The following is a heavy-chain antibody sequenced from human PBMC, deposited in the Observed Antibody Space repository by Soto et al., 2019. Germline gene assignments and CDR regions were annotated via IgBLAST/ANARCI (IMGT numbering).Heavy chain of an antibody. CDR1: GYTFNGYY. Sequence: ASVKVSCKAAGYTFNGYYIHWVRQAPGQGLDWMGYINPNSGGTKYAQKFQGRVTMTSDTSISTAYMELSSLRSDDTAVYFCARAVGGTDYAMDVWGQGTTVTVSS. CDR2: INPNSGGT. V-gene: IGHV1-2*02. D-gene: IGHD6-19*01. CDR3: ARAVGGTDYAMDV. J-gene: IGHJ6*02.